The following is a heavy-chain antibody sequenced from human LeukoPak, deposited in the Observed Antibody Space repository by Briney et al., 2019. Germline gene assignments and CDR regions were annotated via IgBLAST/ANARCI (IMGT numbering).Heavy chain of an antibody. CDR2: IYYSGST. CDR1: GGSISSYY. CDR3: ARTDGVVVIHPFDY. J-gene: IGHJ4*02. D-gene: IGHD3-22*01. Sequence: SETLSLTCTVSGGSISSYYWSWIRQPPGKGLEWIGYIYYSGSTNYNPSLKSRVTISVDTSKNQFSLKLSSVTAADTAVYYCARTDGVVVIHPFDYWGQGTLVTVSS. V-gene: IGHV4-59*01.